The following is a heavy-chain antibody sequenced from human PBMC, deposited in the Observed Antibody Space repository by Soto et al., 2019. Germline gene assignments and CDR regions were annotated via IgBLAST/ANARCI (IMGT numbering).Heavy chain of an antibody. Sequence: SETLSLTCTVSGGSISSYYWSWIRQPPGKGLEWIGYIYYSGSTNYNPSLKSRVTISVDTSKNQFSLKLSSVTAADTAVYYCARGLVGNYGYYIDYWGQGTLVTVSS. J-gene: IGHJ4*02. CDR1: GGSISSYY. CDR2: IYYSGST. D-gene: IGHD1-7*01. CDR3: ARGLVGNYGYYIDY. V-gene: IGHV4-59*01.